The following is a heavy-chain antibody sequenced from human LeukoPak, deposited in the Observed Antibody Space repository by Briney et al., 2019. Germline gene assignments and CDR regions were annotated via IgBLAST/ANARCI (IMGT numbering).Heavy chain of an antibody. J-gene: IGHJ3*02. Sequence: PSETLSLTCAVSGGSISSGGYSWSWIRQPPGKGLEWIGYIYHSGNTYYKPSLKSRVTILVDRSKNQFSLKLTSVTAADTAVYYCARGRVVAADGDAFDIWGQGTMVTVSS. D-gene: IGHD2-15*01. V-gene: IGHV4-30-2*01. CDR2: IYHSGNT. CDR1: GGSISSGGYS. CDR3: ARGRVVAADGDAFDI.